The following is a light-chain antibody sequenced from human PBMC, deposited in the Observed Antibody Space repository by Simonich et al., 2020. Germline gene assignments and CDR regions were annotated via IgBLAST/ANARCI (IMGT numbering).Light chain of an antibody. J-gene: IGKJ3*01. CDR3: QQANSFPPIAFT. Sequence: DIQMTQSPSSLSASVGDRVTITCQASQDISNYLNWYQQKPGKAPKLLIYDASNLETGVPSRFSGSGSGTDFTFTISSLQPEDFATYYCQQANSFPPIAFTFGPGTKVDIK. CDR1: QDISNY. V-gene: IGKV1-33*01. CDR2: DAS.